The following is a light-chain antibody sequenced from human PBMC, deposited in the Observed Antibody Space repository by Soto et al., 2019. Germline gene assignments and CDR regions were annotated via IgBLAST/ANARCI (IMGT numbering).Light chain of an antibody. J-gene: IGKJ1*01. CDR3: QQYHTYPWT. CDR2: DAS. Sequence: DIQMTQSPSTLSASVGDRVTITCRASQGISSYLAWYQQKPGKAPKVLIFDASSLESGVPSRFSGSGSGTEFTLSISGLQPDDFATYYCQQYHTYPWTFGQGTKVEIK. V-gene: IGKV1-5*01. CDR1: QGISSY.